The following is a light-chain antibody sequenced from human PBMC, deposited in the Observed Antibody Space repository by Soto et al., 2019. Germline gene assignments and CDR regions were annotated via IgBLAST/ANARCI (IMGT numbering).Light chain of an antibody. V-gene: IGKV3-20*01. Sequence: TFSCRASESISSTFLAWYQQRPGQAPRLLIFAASSRATGIPDRFGGSGSGTDFTLTISRLEPEDFAVYYCQQYRRSPRTFGQGTKVDIK. CDR2: AAS. CDR3: QQYRRSPRT. J-gene: IGKJ1*01. CDR1: ESISSTF.